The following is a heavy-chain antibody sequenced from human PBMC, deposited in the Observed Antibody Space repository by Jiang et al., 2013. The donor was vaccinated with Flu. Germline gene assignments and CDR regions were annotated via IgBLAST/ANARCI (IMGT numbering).Heavy chain of an antibody. D-gene: IGHD3-22*01. CDR1: GYTFTSYA. J-gene: IGHJ4*02. V-gene: IGHV7-4-1*02. CDR3: ARGQYYYDSSGYFPFDY. Sequence: KVSCKASGYTFTSYAMNWVRQAPGQGLEWMGWINTNTGNPTYAQGFTGRFVFSLDTSVSTAYLQISSLKAEDTAVYYCARGQYYYDSSGYFPFDYWGQGTLVTVSS. CDR2: INTNTGNP.